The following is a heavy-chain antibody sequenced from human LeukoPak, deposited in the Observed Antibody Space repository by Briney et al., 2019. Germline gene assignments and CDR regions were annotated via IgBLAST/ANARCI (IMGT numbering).Heavy chain of an antibody. Sequence: SETLSLTCTVSGGSISSSSYYWGWIRQPPGKGLEWIGSIYYSGSTYYNPSLKSRVTISVDTSKNQFSLKLSSVTAADTAVYYCARQGIAAASDYWGQGTLVTVSS. D-gene: IGHD6-13*01. CDR1: GGSISSSSYY. CDR2: IYYSGST. J-gene: IGHJ4*02. V-gene: IGHV4-39*01. CDR3: ARQGIAAASDY.